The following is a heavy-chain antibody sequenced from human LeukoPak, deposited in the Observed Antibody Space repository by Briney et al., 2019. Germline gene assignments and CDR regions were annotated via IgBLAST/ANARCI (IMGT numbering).Heavy chain of an antibody. J-gene: IGHJ4*02. CDR3: ARDRPDRGYAIDY. CDR2: ISSSSSYI. Sequence: GGSLRLSCAASGFTFSSYSMNWVRQAPGKGLEWVSSISSSSSYIYYADSAKGRFTISRDNAKNSLYLQMNSLRAEDTAVYYCARDRPDRGYAIDYWGQGTLVTVSS. D-gene: IGHD5-12*01. V-gene: IGHV3-21*01. CDR1: GFTFSSYS.